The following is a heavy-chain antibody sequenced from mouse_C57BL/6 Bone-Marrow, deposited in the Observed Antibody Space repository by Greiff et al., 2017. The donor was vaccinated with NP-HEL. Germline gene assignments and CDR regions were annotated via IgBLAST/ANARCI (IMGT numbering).Heavy chain of an antibody. CDR2: INPSSGYT. D-gene: IGHD1-1*01. Sequence: VQLVESGAELARPGASVKMSCKASGYTFTSYTMHWVKQRPGQGLEWIGYINPSSGYTKYNQKFKDKATLTADKSSSTAYMQLSSLTSEDSAVYYCASGYYGSSLYYFDYWGQGTTLTVSS. J-gene: IGHJ2*01. CDR3: ASGYYGSSLYYFDY. V-gene: IGHV1-4*01. CDR1: GYTFTSYT.